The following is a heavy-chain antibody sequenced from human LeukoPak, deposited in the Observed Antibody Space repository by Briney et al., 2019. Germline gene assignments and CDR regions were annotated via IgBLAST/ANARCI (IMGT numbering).Heavy chain of an antibody. CDR1: GFTFSSYE. D-gene: IGHD2-21*02. Sequence: GGSLRLSCAASGFTFSSYEMNWVRQAPGKGLEWVSAISGSGGSTYYADSVKGRFTISRDNSKNTLYLQMNSLRAEDTAVYYCASSYCGGDCYSDYWGQGTLVTVSS. CDR3: ASSYCGGDCYSDY. J-gene: IGHJ4*02. CDR2: ISGSGGST. V-gene: IGHV3-23*01.